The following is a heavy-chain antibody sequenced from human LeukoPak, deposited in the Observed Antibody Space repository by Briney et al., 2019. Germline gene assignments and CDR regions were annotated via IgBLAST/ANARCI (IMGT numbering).Heavy chain of an antibody. V-gene: IGHV3-53*01. D-gene: IGHD6-19*01. Sequence: GGSLRLSCAASGFTVSSNYMSWVRQAPGKGLEWVSIIYSGGSTYYADSVKGRFTISRDNSKNTLYLQMNSLRAEDTAVYYCASDSRGWRFDYWGQGTLVTVSS. CDR3: ASDSRGWRFDY. CDR2: IYSGGST. CDR1: GFTVSSNY. J-gene: IGHJ4*02.